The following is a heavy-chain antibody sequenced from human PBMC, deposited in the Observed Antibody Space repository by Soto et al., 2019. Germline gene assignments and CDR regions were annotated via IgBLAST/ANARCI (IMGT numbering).Heavy chain of an antibody. CDR1: GGSISSSSYY. V-gene: IGHV4-39*07. J-gene: IGHJ4*02. CDR2: IYHSGST. D-gene: IGHD2-2*01. Sequence: PSETLSLTCTVSGGSISSSSYYWGWIRQPPGKGLEWIGSIYHSGSTYYNPSLKSRVTISVDRSKNQFSLKLSSVTAADTAVYYCARGPLGEGYCSSTSCYAFDYWGQGTLVTVSS. CDR3: ARGPLGEGYCSSTSCYAFDY.